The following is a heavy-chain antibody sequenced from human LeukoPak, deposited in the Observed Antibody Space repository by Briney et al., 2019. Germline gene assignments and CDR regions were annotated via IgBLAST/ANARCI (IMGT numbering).Heavy chain of an antibody. Sequence: SVKVSCKASGGTFSSYAISWVRQAPGQGLEWMGRIVPIFDTANYAQKFQGRVTITTDESTSTAYMELSSLRSEDTAVYYCASFRDGYNYFDYWGQGTLVTVSS. D-gene: IGHD5-24*01. V-gene: IGHV1-69*05. J-gene: IGHJ4*02. CDR1: GGTFSSYA. CDR3: ASFRDGYNYFDY. CDR2: IVPIFDTA.